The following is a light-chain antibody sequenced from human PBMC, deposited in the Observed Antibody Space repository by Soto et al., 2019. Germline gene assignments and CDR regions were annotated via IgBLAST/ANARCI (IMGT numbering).Light chain of an antibody. CDR1: QSVSSSY. CDR3: QQYFSSPHT. Sequence: EIVLTQSPGTLSLSPGERATLSCRASQSVSSSYLAWYQHKPGQAPRLLIYGASSRATGIPDRFSGSGSGTDXXLTXXRLEPEDFAXYYCQQYFSSPHTFGQGTKLEIK. J-gene: IGKJ2*01. CDR2: GAS. V-gene: IGKV3-20*01.